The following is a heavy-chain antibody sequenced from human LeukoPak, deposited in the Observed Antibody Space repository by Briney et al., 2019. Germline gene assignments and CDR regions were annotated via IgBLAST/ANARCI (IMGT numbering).Heavy chain of an antibody. CDR2: IYLSDNT. V-gene: IGHV4-61*02. CDR3: ARGSYGYIDQ. D-gene: IGHD3-16*01. CDR1: GGSISTSNYY. Sequence: SETLSLTCTVSGGSISTSNYYWMWIRQPAGKGLEWIGRIYLSDNTNYNSPSLRSRVTMSPDTSMNRFSLKLSSVTAADTAVYYCARGSYGYIDQWGQGLLVTVSS. J-gene: IGHJ4*02.